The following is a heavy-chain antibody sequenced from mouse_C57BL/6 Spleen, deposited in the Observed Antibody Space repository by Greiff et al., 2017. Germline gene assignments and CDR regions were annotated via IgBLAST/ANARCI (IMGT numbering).Heavy chain of an antibody. Sequence: EVMLVESGGGLVQPGGSLKLSCAASGFTFSDYGMAWVRQAPRQGPEWVAFINHLAYSTYYTDTVTGRFTISRENAKNTLYLEMSSLRSEDTAMYYCARRGLDYGNSLYAMDYWGQGTSVTVSS. J-gene: IGHJ4*01. D-gene: IGHD1-1*01. CDR1: GFTFSDYG. V-gene: IGHV5-15*01. CDR2: INHLAYST. CDR3: ARRGLDYGNSLYAMDY.